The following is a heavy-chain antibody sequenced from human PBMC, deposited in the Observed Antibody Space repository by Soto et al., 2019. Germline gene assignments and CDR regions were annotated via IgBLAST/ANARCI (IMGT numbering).Heavy chain of an antibody. CDR3: AKAQQLVPYYYYYYMDV. J-gene: IGHJ6*03. V-gene: IGHV3-23*01. Sequence: GGSLRLSCAASGFTFSSYAMSWVRQAPGKGLEWVSAISGSGGSTYYADSVKGRFTISRDNSKNTLYLQMNSLRAEDTAVYYCAKAQQLVPYYYYYYMDVWGKGTTVTVSS. CDR1: GFTFSSYA. D-gene: IGHD6-13*01. CDR2: ISGSGGST.